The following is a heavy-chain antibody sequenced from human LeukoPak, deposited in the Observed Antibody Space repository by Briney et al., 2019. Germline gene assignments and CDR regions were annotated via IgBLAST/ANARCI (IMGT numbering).Heavy chain of an antibody. Sequence: PGGSLRLSCAVSGFTFSSYWMSWVRQAPGKGLEWVANIKQDGSEKYYVDSVKGRFTISRDNTKNSLYLQMNSLRAEDTAVYYCARGLAAAGTRGPYWGQGTLVTVSS. CDR3: ARGLAAAGTRGPY. D-gene: IGHD6-13*01. J-gene: IGHJ4*02. CDR2: IKQDGSEK. CDR1: GFTFSSYW. V-gene: IGHV3-7*04.